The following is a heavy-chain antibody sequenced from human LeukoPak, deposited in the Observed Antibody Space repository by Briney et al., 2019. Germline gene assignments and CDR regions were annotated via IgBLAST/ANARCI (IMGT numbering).Heavy chain of an antibody. D-gene: IGHD6-6*01. J-gene: IGHJ4*02. Sequence: VASVKVSCKASGYTFTSYGISWVRQAPGQGLEWMGWISVYNGNTNYVQKLQGRVTMTTDTSTSTAYMELRSLRSDDTAVYYCARGSEPLSIAARALDYWGQGTLVTVSS. V-gene: IGHV1-18*01. CDR1: GYTFTSYG. CDR3: ARGSEPLSIAARALDY. CDR2: ISVYNGNT.